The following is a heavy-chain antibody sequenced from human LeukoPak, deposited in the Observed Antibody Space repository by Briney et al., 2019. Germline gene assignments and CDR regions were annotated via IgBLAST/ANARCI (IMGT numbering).Heavy chain of an antibody. CDR1: GGSVSGYY. CDR2: INHSGST. CDR3: ARDYYGSGSYYKY. D-gene: IGHD3-10*01. Sequence: SETLSLTCAVYGGSVSGYYWSWIRQPPGKGLEWIGEINHSGSTNYNTSLKSRVTISVDTSKNQFSLKLSSVTAADTAVYYCARDYYGSGSYYKYWGQGTLVTVSS. V-gene: IGHV4-34*01. J-gene: IGHJ4*02.